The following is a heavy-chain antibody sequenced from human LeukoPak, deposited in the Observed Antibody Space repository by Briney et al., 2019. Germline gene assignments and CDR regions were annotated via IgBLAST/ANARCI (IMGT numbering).Heavy chain of an antibody. V-gene: IGHV1-69*13. CDR2: IIPIFGTA. D-gene: IGHD5-18*01. CDR1: GGTFSSYA. J-gene: IGHJ4*02. Sequence: ASVKVSCKASGGTFSSYAISWVRQAPGQGLEWMGGIIPIFGTANYAQKFQGRVTITADESTSTAYMELSSLRSEDTAVYYCARTERRGYSYGSGFDYWGQGTLVTVSS. CDR3: ARTERRGYSYGSGFDY.